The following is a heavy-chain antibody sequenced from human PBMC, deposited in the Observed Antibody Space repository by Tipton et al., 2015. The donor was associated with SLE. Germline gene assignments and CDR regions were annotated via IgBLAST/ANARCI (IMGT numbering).Heavy chain of an antibody. Sequence: SGFTFSTSNMHWVRQAPGKGLEWVSLIRFDRDHQYNADSVKGRFTISRDNSKNTLYLQMNNLRDEDTAAYHCAKVGSGWYGVDYWGQRIMVTVSS. V-gene: IGHV3-30*02. D-gene: IGHD6-19*01. CDR2: IRFDRDHQ. CDR3: AKVGSGWYGVDY. J-gene: IGHJ4*02. CDR1: GFTFSTSN.